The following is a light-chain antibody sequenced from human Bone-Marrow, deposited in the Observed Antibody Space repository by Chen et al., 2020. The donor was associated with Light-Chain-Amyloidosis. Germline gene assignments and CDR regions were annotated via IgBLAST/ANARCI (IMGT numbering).Light chain of an antibody. V-gene: IGKV1-5*01. CDR3: QHYNSYSWT. CDR1: QSISSW. CDR2: DAS. J-gene: IGKJ1*01. Sequence: DIQMTQSPSTLSASVGDRVTITCRASQSISSWLAWYQQKPGKAPKLLIYDASSLESGVPSRFSGSGSGTEFTLTISSLQPDDFATYYCQHYNSYSWTVGQGTKVEIK.